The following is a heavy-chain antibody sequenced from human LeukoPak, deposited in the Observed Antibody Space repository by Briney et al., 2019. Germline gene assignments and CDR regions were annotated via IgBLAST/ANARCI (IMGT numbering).Heavy chain of an antibody. CDR3: ARDLSSSWLGYCYYYYGMDV. J-gene: IGHJ6*02. CDR1: GYTFTSYD. CDR2: MNPNSGNT. D-gene: IGHD6-13*01. Sequence: ASVKVSCKASGYTFTSYDINWVRQATGQGLEWMGWMNPNSGNTGYAQKFQGRVTMTRNTSISTAYMELSSLRSEDTAVYYCARDLSSSWLGYCYYYYGMDVWGQGTTVTVSS. V-gene: IGHV1-8*01.